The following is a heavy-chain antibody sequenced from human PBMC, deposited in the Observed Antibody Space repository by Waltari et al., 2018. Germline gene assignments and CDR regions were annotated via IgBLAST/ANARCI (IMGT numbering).Heavy chain of an antibody. CDR3: ARRNY. J-gene: IGHJ4*02. CDR2: INHSGST. Sequence: QVQLQQWGAGLFKPSETLSLTCAVYGGSFRGYYWSWIRPPPGKGLEWIGEINHSGSTNNTPSLKSLVTISVDPSKNQFSLKLSSVTAADTAVYYCARRNYWGQGTLVTVSS. V-gene: IGHV4-34*01. CDR1: GGSFRGYY.